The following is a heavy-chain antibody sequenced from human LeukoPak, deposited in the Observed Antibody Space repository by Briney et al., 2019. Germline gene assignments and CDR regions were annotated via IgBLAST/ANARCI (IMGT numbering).Heavy chain of an antibody. CDR2: ISSSSSSI. CDR3: ARSVDVDY. V-gene: IGHV3-21*01. D-gene: IGHD5-24*01. Sequence: PGRSLRLSCAASGFTFNNYYMSWVRQAPGKGLECVSCISSSSSSIYYADSVKGRFTISRDKAKNSLYLQMNALRAEDTAVYYCARSVDVDYWGQGILVTVSP. J-gene: IGHJ4*02. CDR1: GFTFNNYY.